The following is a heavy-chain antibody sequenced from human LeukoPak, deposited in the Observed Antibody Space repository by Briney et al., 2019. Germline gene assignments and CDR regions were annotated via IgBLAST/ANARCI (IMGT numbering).Heavy chain of an antibody. CDR2: ISSSSSSI. V-gene: IGHV3-48*01. D-gene: IGHD1-26*01. CDR1: GVTFSSYS. J-gene: IGHJ3*02. CDR3: ARARQGASRGAFDI. Sequence: PGGSLRLSCAASGVTFSSYSMNWIRQAPGKGLQWFSIISSSSSSIYYADSVKGRFTISRDNAKNSLYLQMNSLRAEDTAVYYCARARQGASRGAFDIWGQGTMVTVSP.